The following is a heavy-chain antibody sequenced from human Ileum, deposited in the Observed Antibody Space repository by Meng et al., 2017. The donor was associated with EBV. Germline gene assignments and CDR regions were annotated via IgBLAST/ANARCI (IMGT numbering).Heavy chain of an antibody. V-gene: IGHV4-39*07. D-gene: IGHD6-19*01. CDR1: GGSISNENDY. CDR2: MYDSGST. CDR3: ATRVAAVKYYFDY. J-gene: IGHJ4*02. Sequence: QESGPGLVQSSVTLSLSCTVSGGSISNENDYWGWIRQPPGKGLEWIGSMYDSGSTYYNPSLKSRVTMSLDTSKNQFSLQLTSVTAADTALYYCATRVAAVKYYFDYWGQGTLVTVSS.